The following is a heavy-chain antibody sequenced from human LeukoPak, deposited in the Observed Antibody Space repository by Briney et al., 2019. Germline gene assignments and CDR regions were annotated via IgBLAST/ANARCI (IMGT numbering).Heavy chain of an antibody. V-gene: IGHV3-74*01. CDR2: INEDGSTT. Sequence: GGSLRLSCAASGFTFSSNWVHWVRQAPGKGLVWVSRINEDGSTTNYADSVKGRSTIFRDNANNFLYLQMNSLRAEDTALYYCARAYKDRSLAGKKEFFQHWGQGTLVTVSS. D-gene: IGHD6-19*01. J-gene: IGHJ1*01. CDR1: GFTFSSNW. CDR3: ARAYKDRSLAGKKEFFQH.